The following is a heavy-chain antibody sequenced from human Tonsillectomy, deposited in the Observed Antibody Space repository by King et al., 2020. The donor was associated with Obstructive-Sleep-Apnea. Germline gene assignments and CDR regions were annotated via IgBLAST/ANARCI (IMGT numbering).Heavy chain of an antibody. CDR2: IYYSGST. J-gene: IGHJ3*02. Sequence: QLQESGPGLVKPSETLSLTCTVSGGSISSSSYYWGWIRQPPGKGLEWIGSIYYSGSTSYNPSLKSRVTISVDKSKNQFSLKLSSVTAADTAVYYCAGGWDIVVVVAATPQTNAFDIWGQGTMVTVSS. CDR3: AGGWDIVVVVAATPQTNAFDI. V-gene: IGHV4-39*07. D-gene: IGHD2-15*01. CDR1: GGSISSSSYY.